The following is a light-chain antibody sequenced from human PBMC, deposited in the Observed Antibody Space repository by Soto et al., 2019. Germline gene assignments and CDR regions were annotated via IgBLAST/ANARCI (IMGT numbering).Light chain of an antibody. CDR3: MQGTHRPIT. V-gene: IGKV2-30*02. Sequence: VMTQSPLSLAVTLGQPASISCRSNHSLVHSGGIAYFSWFQQRPGRSPRRLIYKVSNRDSGVPARFSGSGSGTDFALKISRVEAEDVGVYYCMQGTHRPITFGQGTRLEIK. J-gene: IGKJ5*01. CDR2: KVS. CDR1: HSLVHSGGIAY.